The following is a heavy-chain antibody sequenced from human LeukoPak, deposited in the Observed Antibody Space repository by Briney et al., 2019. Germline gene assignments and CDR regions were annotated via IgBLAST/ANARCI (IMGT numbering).Heavy chain of an antibody. D-gene: IGHD3-9*01. Sequence: SETLSLTCTVSGGSTSSRTYYWGWIRQPPGKGLEWIASIYYSGSTYYNPVLKSRVTISVDTSKNQFSLKLRSVTAADTAVYYCADIYYDILTGYRALDYWGQGTLVTVSS. CDR2: IYYSGST. J-gene: IGHJ4*02. CDR3: ADIYYDILTGYRALDY. V-gene: IGHV4-39*01. CDR1: GGSTSSRTYY.